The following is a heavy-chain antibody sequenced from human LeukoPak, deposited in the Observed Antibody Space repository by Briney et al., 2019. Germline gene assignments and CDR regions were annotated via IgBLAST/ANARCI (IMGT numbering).Heavy chain of an antibody. CDR1: RGSLSSNY. D-gene: IGHD6-6*01. V-gene: IGHV4-59*08. CDR2: IYYSGST. CDR3: ARHREFSSSGNYFDY. J-gene: IGHJ4*02. Sequence: PSETLSLTCSVSRGSLSSNYWSWIRQPPGKPLEWIGYIYYSGSTTYNPSLKSRVTISLDASKNQFSLKLRSVTAADTAVYYCARHREFSSSGNYFDYWGQGTLVTVSS.